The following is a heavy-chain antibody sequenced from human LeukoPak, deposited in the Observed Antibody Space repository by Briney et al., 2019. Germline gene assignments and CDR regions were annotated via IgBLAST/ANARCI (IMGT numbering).Heavy chain of an antibody. CDR1: GGSISSYY. Sequence: SETLSLTCTVSGGSISSYYWSWIRQPPGKGLEWIGYIYYSGSTNYNPSLKSRVTISVDTSKNQFSLKLNSVTAADTAVYYCARDRGAEYGYYYYGMDVWGKGTTVTVSS. J-gene: IGHJ6*04. V-gene: IGHV4-59*01. CDR3: ARDRGAEYGYYYYGMDV. CDR2: IYYSGST. D-gene: IGHD2-2*01.